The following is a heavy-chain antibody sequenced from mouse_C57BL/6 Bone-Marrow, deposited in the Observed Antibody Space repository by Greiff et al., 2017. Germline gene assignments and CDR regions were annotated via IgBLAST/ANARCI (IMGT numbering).Heavy chain of an antibody. CDR1: GYTFTSYW. V-gene: IGHV1-61*01. CDR3: ARGRIYYDYDDYAMDY. Sequence: VQLQQPGAELVRPGSSVKLSCKASGYTFTSYWMDWVKQRPGQGLEWIGNIYPSDSETHYNQNVKDKATLTVDKSSSTAYMQLSSLTSDDSAVYYCARGRIYYDYDDYAMDYWGQGTSVTVSS. CDR2: IYPSDSET. J-gene: IGHJ4*01. D-gene: IGHD2-4*01.